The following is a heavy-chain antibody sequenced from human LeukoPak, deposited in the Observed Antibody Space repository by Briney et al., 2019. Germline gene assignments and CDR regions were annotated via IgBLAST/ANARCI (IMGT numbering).Heavy chain of an antibody. D-gene: IGHD3-22*01. J-gene: IGHJ4*02. Sequence: GGSLRLSCVASGFTLSTYGMSWVRQAPGKGLEWVSAISGSGGSTYYADSVKGRFTISRDNAKNSLYLQMNSLRAEDTALYYCARANYYDSSGYYSQGYWGQGTLVTVSS. CDR3: ARANYYDSSGYYSQGY. CDR1: GFTLSTYG. CDR2: ISGSGGST. V-gene: IGHV3-23*01.